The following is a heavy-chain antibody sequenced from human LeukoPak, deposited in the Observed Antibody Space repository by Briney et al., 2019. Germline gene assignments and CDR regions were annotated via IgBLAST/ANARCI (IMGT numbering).Heavy chain of an antibody. CDR1: GFPFRSYG. Sequence: GGSLRLSCGASGFPFRSYGIHWVRQAPGEGLGWVAVISYDESDKYYAASVRGRFTIYRDNSKNTLYLQMNSLRPENTAVYYCAKGVVAATNAAYYGMDVWGQGTTVTVSS. CDR2: ISYDESDK. D-gene: IGHD2-15*01. J-gene: IGHJ6*02. CDR3: AKGVVAATNAAYYGMDV. V-gene: IGHV3-30*18.